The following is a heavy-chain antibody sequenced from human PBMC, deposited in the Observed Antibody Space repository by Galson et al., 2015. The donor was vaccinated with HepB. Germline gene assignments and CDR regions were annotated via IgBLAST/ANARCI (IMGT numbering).Heavy chain of an antibody. V-gene: IGHV3-23*01. J-gene: IGHJ2*01. CDR1: GFTFSTCA. CDR2: ISGNGGRT. D-gene: IGHD5-12*01. CDR3: AKDQFSSGGYYFDL. Sequence: SLRLSCAASGFTFSTCAMTWVRQAPGKGLEWVSTISGNGGRTYYADSVKGRFTISRDNSKDTLYLHMNSLRAEDTAVYYCAKDQFSSGGYYFDLWGRGTLVTVSS.